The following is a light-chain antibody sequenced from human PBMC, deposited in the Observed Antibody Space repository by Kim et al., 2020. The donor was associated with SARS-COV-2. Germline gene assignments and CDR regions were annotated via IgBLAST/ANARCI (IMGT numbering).Light chain of an antibody. V-gene: IGKV1-5*01. CDR2: DAS. CDR3: QQYHSYSQLS. J-gene: IGKJ4*01. CDR1: QSIRNY. Sequence: SVGDSVTLTCRASQSIRNYLAWYQQHPGKAPNLLIYDASNLESGVPSRFSGSGSGTEFTLTISSLQPADFATYYCQQYHSYSQLSFGGGTKVDIK.